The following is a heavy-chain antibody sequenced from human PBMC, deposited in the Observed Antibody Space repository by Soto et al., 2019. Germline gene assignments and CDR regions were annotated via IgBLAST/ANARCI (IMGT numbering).Heavy chain of an antibody. J-gene: IGHJ2*01. Sequence: GGSLRLSCAASGFAFTSHEMNWVRQAPGKGPEWLSYISGGGTSIYYADSVKGRFTISRDNAKNSLYLQMNSLRGEDTAVYYCATQIEDSSSANYYFDVWGRGTLVTVSS. CDR2: ISGGGTSI. CDR3: ATQIEDSSSANYYFDV. CDR1: GFAFTSHE. D-gene: IGHD3-22*01. V-gene: IGHV3-48*03.